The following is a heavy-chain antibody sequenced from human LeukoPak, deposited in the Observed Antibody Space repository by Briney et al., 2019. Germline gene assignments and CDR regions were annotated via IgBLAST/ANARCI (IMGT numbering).Heavy chain of an antibody. V-gene: IGHV1-3*01. CDR2: INADDGNT. J-gene: IGHJ5*02. CDR1: GYTFTTYA. D-gene: IGHD2-2*01. CDR3: ARGIVVQPSANWFDP. Sequence: ASVTVSCKTSGYTFTTYAIHWVRQAPGQRLEWMGLINADDGNTRYSQRFQGRVTITRDRSANTAYMELSSLRFEDTAVYYCARGIVVQPSANWFDPWGQGTPVTVSS.